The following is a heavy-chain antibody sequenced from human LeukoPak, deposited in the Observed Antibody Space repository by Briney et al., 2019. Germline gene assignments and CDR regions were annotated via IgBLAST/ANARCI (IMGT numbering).Heavy chain of an antibody. CDR2: IIPILGIA. Sequence: ASVKVSCKASGGTFSSYAISWVRQAPGQGLEWMGRIIPILGIANYAQKFQGRVTITADKSTSTAYMELSSLRSEDTAVYYCAREDCSSTSCYPRGWFDPWGQGTLVTVSS. CDR3: AREDCSSTSCYPRGWFDP. J-gene: IGHJ5*02. CDR1: GGTFSSYA. V-gene: IGHV1-69*04. D-gene: IGHD2-2*01.